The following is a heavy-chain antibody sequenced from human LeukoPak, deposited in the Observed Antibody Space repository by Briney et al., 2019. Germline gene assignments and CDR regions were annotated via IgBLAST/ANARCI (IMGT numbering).Heavy chain of an antibody. V-gene: IGHV3-23*01. D-gene: IGHD6-6*01. CDR2: ISGSGGST. CDR3: AKVLFPEYSSAQGY. Sequence: GGSLRLSCAASGFTFSSYAMSWVRQAPGKGLEWVSAISGSGGSTYYADSVKGRFTISRDDSKNTLYLQMNSLRAEDTAVYYCAKVLFPEYSSAQGYWGQGTLVTVSS. CDR1: GFTFSSYA. J-gene: IGHJ4*02.